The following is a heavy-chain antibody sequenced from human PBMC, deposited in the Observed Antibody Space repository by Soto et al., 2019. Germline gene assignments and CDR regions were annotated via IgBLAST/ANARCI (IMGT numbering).Heavy chain of an antibody. J-gene: IGHJ3*02. CDR2: ISYDGGNK. D-gene: IGHD3-3*01. V-gene: IGHV3-30-3*01. CDR1: GFTFSSYS. CDR3: ARTYYDFWSGYWTDAFDI. Sequence: QVQLVESGGGVVQPGRSLRLSCAASGFTFSSYSMHWVRQAPGKGLELVAVISYDGGNKYYADCVKGRFNISRDNSKHTLYLQMNSLSAEDTTVYYCARTYYDFWSGYWTDAFDIWGQGTMVTVSS.